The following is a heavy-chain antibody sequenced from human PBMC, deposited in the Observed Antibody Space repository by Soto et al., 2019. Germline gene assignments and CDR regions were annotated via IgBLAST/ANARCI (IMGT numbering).Heavy chain of an antibody. CDR2: ISHIGSV. J-gene: IGHJ4*02. V-gene: IGHV4-4*02. CDR3: VRSFGWYAIDY. Sequence: QVLLQESGPGLVQPSGTLSLSCAVSGVSISSNYYWGWVRQPPGKGLEWLGDISHIGSVNYSPSLMSRVTISMDRSENQFSRKLNSVTAADTAVYYCVRSFGWYAIDYWGQGTLVIVSS. CDR1: GVSISSNYY. D-gene: IGHD6-19*01.